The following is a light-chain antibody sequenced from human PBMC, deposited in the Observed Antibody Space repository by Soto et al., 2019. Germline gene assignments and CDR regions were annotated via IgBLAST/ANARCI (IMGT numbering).Light chain of an antibody. CDR3: SSYTTRSTYV. J-gene: IGLJ1*01. V-gene: IGLV2-14*03. Sequence: QSALTQPASVSGSPGQSLTISCTGTSRDIGFYNYVSWYQQYPGNAPKLIIFDVPNRPSGVSGRFSGSKSGNTASLTISGLLPEDGADYYCSSYTTRSTYVFGSGTKVTVL. CDR1: SRDIGFYNY. CDR2: DVP.